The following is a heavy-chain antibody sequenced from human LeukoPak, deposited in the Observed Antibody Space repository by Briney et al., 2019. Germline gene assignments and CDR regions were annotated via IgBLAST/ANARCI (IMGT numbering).Heavy chain of an antibody. CDR2: IYYSGST. V-gene: IGHV4-39*01. CDR1: GGSISSSSYY. Sequence: SETLSLTCTVSGGSISSSSYYWGWIRQPPGKGLEWIGSIYYSGSTYYNPSLKSRVTISVDTSKNQFSLKLSSVTAADTAVYYCARHPPYYGSPHGGFDPWGQGTLVTVSS. D-gene: IGHD3-10*01. J-gene: IGHJ5*02. CDR3: ARHPPYYGSPHGGFDP.